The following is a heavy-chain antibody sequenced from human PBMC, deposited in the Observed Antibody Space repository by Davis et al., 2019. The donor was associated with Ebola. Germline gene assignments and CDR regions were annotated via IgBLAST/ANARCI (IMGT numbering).Heavy chain of an antibody. V-gene: IGHV3-30*18. CDR2: ISYDGSNK. D-gene: IGHD4-17*01. CDR3: AKDRYGDYGWYFDL. J-gene: IGHJ2*01. Sequence: GESLKISCAASGFTFSSYGMHWVRQAPGKGLGWVAVISYDGSNKYYADSVKGRFTISRDNSKNTLYLQMNSLRAEDTAVYYCAKDRYGDYGWYFDLWGRGTLVTVSS. CDR1: GFTFSSYG.